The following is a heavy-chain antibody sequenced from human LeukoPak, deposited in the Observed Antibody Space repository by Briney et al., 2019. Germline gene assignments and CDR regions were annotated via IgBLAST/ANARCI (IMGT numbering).Heavy chain of an antibody. D-gene: IGHD2-2*01. CDR2: INPNSGGT. J-gene: IGHJ4*02. CDR1: GYTFTGYY. Sequence: GASVKVSCKASGYTFTGYYMHWVRQAPGQGLEWMGWINPNSGGTNYAQKFQGRVTMTRDTSISTAYMELSRLRSDDTAVYYCARVYCSSTSCYAAHFDYWGQGTLVTVSS. CDR3: ARVYCSSTSCYAAHFDY. V-gene: IGHV1-2*02.